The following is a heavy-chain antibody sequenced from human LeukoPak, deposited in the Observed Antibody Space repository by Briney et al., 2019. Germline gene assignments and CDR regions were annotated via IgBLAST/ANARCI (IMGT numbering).Heavy chain of an antibody. D-gene: IGHD3-10*02. CDR2: IYYSGST. J-gene: IGHJ3*02. Sequence: PSETLSLTCTVSGGSISSYYWSWIRQPPGKGLEWIGYIYYSGSTNYYPSLKSRVTISVDTSKNQFSLKLRSVTAADTAVYCCARLHVDKNSCSGLDMWGQGTMVTVSS. CDR1: GGSISSYY. V-gene: IGHV4-59*01. CDR3: ARLHVDKNSCSGLDM.